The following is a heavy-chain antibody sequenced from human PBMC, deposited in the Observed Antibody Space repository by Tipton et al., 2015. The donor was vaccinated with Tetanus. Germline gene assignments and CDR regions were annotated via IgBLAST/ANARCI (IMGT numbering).Heavy chain of an antibody. CDR2: IYESGDT. J-gene: IGHJ4*02. V-gene: IGHV4-39*01. Sequence: TLSLTCTVSGGSIRGGTFYWGWIRQPPGKGLEWIGSIYESGDTYYIPSLKSRVTISVGTSTNQFSLTLNSMAAADTGVYYCARHQSGYFTPFDYWGQGKLVTVSS. D-gene: IGHD3-3*01. CDR1: GGSIRGGTFY. CDR3: ARHQSGYFTPFDY.